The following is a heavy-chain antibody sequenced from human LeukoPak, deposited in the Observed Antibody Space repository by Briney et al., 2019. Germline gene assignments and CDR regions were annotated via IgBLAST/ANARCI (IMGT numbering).Heavy chain of an antibody. CDR2: ISGSGGST. Sequence: PGGSLRLSGAASGFTFSSYAMSWVRQAPGKGLEWVSAISGSGGSTYYADSVKGRFTISRDNSMNTLYLQMNSLRAEDTAVYYCAKDWVASSWFNWFDPWGQGTLVTVSS. D-gene: IGHD6-13*01. CDR1: GFTFSSYA. CDR3: AKDWVASSWFNWFDP. V-gene: IGHV3-23*01. J-gene: IGHJ5*02.